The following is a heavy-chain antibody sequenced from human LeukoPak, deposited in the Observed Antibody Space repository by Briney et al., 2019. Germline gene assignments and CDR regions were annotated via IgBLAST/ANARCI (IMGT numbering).Heavy chain of an antibody. Sequence: SETLSLTCAVYGGSFSGYYWSWIRQPPGKGLEWIGEINHSGSTNYNPSLKSRVTISVDTSKNQFSLKLSSVTAADTAVYYCARHVEHYYGMDVWGQGTTVTVSS. D-gene: IGHD3-10*02. CDR2: INHSGST. CDR3: ARHVEHYYGMDV. CDR1: GGSFSGYY. J-gene: IGHJ6*02. V-gene: IGHV4-34*01.